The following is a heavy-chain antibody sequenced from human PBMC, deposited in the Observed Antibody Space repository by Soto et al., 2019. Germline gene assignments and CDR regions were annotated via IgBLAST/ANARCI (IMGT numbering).Heavy chain of an antibody. V-gene: IGHV1-3*01. J-gene: IGHJ4*02. Sequence: ASVKVSCKASGYTFTSYGINWVRQAPGRGLEWMGWINPGNGNTKYSQQFQGRVIIDRDTSASTAYMELSSLRSEDTAVYYCARGGYFESSNSLAYWGLGTLVTVSS. CDR3: ARGGYFESSNSLAY. CDR2: INPGNGNT. CDR1: GYTFTSYG. D-gene: IGHD3-22*01.